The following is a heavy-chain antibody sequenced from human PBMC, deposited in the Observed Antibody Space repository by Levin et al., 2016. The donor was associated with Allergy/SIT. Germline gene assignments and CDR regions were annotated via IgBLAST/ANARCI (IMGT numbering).Heavy chain of an antibody. J-gene: IGHJ4*02. CDR2: VSYDGSNA. CDR3: ARDLARSSGLPDY. V-gene: IGHV3-33*08. D-gene: IGHD6-6*01. CDR1: GFTFTDYY. Sequence: GESLKISCAASGFTFTDYYMSWVRQAPGKGLEWVAVVSYDGSNAYYADSVKGRFTVSRDNAKNSLYLQMNSLRDEDTAVYYCARDLARSSGLPDYWGQGTLVTVSS.